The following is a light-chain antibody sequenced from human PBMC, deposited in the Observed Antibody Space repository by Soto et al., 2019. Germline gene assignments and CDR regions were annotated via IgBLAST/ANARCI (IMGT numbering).Light chain of an antibody. CDR3: AGWDDILNGWV. J-gene: IGLJ3*02. CDR1: SSNLGSRT. Sequence: QSALTQPPSASGTPGQRVTISCSGSSSNLGSRTVNRYQQLPGTAPKLLIYANTQRPSGVPDRFSGSKSGTSASLAISGLQSEDEADYYCAGWDDILNGWVFGGGTKVTVL. CDR2: ANT. V-gene: IGLV1-44*01.